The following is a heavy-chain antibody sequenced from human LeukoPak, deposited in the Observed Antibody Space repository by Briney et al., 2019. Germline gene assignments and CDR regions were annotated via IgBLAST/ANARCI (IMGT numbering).Heavy chain of an antibody. CDR2: ISGSGGST. CDR1: GFTFSSYA. D-gene: IGHD4-23*01. Sequence: GGSLRLSRAASGFTFSSYAMSWVRQAPGKGLEWVSAISGSGGSTYYADSVKGRFTISRDNSKNTLYLQMNSLRAEDTAVYYCAKGSYGGNYYYYYGMDVWGQGTTVTVSS. CDR3: AKGSYGGNYYYYYGMDV. V-gene: IGHV3-23*01. J-gene: IGHJ6*02.